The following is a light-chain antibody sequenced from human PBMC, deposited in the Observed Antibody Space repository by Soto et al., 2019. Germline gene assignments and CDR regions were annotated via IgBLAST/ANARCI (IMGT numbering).Light chain of an antibody. V-gene: IGLV2-14*01. CDR1: SSDAGGYDS. CDR3: CSFTSTSTWV. Sequence: QSALTQPASVSGSPGQSVTISCTATSSDAGGYDSVSWYQQHPGKAPKLMIYEVSNRPSGVSNRSSGSKSGNTASLAISGLQAEDEADYYCCSFTSTSTWVFGGGTKLTVL. J-gene: IGLJ3*02. CDR2: EVS.